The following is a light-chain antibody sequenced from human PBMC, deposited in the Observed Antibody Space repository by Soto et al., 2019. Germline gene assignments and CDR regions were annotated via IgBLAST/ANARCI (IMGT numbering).Light chain of an antibody. J-gene: IGKJ3*01. CDR2: AAS. CDR1: QGISSY. Sequence: IRMTQSPSSFSASTGDRVTITCRASQGISSYLAWYQQKPGKAPKLLIYAASTLQSGVPSRFSGSGSGTDFTLTISCLQSEDFATYYCQQYYTLFTFGPGTKVDIK. V-gene: IGKV1-8*01. CDR3: QQYYTLFT.